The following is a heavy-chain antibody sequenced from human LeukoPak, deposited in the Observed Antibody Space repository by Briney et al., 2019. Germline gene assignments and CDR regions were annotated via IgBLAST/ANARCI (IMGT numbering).Heavy chain of an antibody. D-gene: IGHD6-13*01. CDR1: GGSISSGYY. CDR3: AKSRSGAGLFGS. J-gene: IGHJ4*02. CDR2: IYHSGST. Sequence: MTSETLSLTCAVSGGSISSGYYWGWIRQSPGKGLEWIGSIYHSGSTYYNPSLKSRVTISVDTSKNQFSLKLSSVTAADTAVYYCAKSRSGAGLFGSWGQRTLVTVSS. V-gene: IGHV4-38-2*01.